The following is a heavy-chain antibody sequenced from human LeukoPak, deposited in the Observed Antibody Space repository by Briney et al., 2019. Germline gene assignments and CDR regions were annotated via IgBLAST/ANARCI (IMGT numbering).Heavy chain of an antibody. CDR3: ARALVVTALYFVY. CDR2: IYFSGST. D-gene: IGHD2-21*02. CDR1: GDSITSGDYY. V-gene: IGHV4-30-4*01. J-gene: IGHJ4*02. Sequence: MTSETLSLTCTVSGDSITSGDYYWSWIRQPPGKGLEWIGYIYFSGSTYYNPSLKNRLTISLDTSKNQFSLKLSSVTAADTAVYFCARALVVTALYFVYWGQGTLVTVSS.